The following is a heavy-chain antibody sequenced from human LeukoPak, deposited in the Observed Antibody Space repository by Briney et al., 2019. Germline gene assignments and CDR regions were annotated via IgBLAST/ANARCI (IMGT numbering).Heavy chain of an antibody. V-gene: IGHV3-7*01. Sequence: GSLRLSCAASGFTFSSYWMSWVRQAPGKGLEWVANIKQDGSEKYYVVSVKGRFTISRDNAKNSLYLQMNSLRAEDTAVYYCARDTYYYDSCGYAFDYWGQGTLVTVSS. CDR3: ARDTYYYDSCGYAFDY. CDR1: GFTFSSYW. J-gene: IGHJ4*02. CDR2: IKQDGSEK. D-gene: IGHD3-22*01.